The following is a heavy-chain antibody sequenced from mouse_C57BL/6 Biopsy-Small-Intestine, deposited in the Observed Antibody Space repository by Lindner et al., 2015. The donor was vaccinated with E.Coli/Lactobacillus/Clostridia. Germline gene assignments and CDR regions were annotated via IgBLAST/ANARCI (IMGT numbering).Heavy chain of an antibody. CDR3: ARGGSFSNFRYFDV. CDR1: GYAFSRSW. V-gene: IGHV1-82*01. CDR2: IYPEDVNT. J-gene: IGHJ1*01. Sequence: VQLQESGPELVKPGASVKISCKASGYAFSRSWMNWVKQRPGKGLEWIGRIYPEDVNTNYNGKFRGKATLTADTSSSTAYMQLNSLTSEDSAVYFCARGGSFSNFRYFDVWGAGTTVTVSS. D-gene: IGHD2-5*01.